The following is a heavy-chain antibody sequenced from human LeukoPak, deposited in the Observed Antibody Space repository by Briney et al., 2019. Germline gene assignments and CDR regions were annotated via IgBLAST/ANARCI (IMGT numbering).Heavy chain of an antibody. CDR2: IYPGDSDT. CDR3: ARRGYSGYEHFDF. CDR1: GYSFTTYW. Sequence: GESLKISCKGSGYSFTTYWIGWVRQMPGKGLEWMGIIYPGDSDTRYNPSFQGQVTILADKSISTAYLQWSSLKASDTAMYYCARRGYSGYEHFDFWGQGTLVTVSS. V-gene: IGHV5-51*01. J-gene: IGHJ4*02. D-gene: IGHD5-12*01.